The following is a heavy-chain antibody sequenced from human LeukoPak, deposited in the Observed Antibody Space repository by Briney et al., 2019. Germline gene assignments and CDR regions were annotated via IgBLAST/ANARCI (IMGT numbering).Heavy chain of an antibody. J-gene: IGHJ3*02. CDR3: ARDVWSSGWYFAFDI. V-gene: IGHV1-18*04. CDR1: GYTFTSYG. Sequence: ASVKVSCKASGYTFTSYGISWVRQAPGQGLEWMGWISAYNGNTNYAQKLQGRVTMTTDTSTSTAYMELRSLRSDDTAVYYCARDVWSSGWYFAFDIWGQGTMVTVPS. CDR2: ISAYNGNT. D-gene: IGHD6-19*01.